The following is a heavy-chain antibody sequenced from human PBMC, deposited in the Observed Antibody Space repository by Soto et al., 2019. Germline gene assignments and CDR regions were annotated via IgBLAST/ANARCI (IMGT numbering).Heavy chain of an antibody. V-gene: IGHV1-18*01. J-gene: IGHJ4*02. CDR3: ARDSPPPRE. CDR2: ISAYKGNT. CDR1: GYTFTSYH. Sequence: QVQLVQSGAEVKKPGASVKVSCKASGYTFTSYHITWVRQAPGQGLEWMGWISAYKGNTNYAQKLPGRVTMTPANSTTAAYMGLRSLRSDDTAVYYSARDSPPPREWGQGTLVTVSS.